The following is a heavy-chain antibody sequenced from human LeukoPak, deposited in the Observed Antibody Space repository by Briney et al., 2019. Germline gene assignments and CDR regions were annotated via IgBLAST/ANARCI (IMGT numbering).Heavy chain of an antibody. V-gene: IGHV3-21*01. CDR1: GFTFSSYS. Sequence: GESLRLSCAASGFTFSSYSMNWVRQAPGKGLEWVSSISSSSSYIYYADSVKGRFTISRDNAKNSLYLQMNSLRAEDTAVYYCATISSGWLFDYWGQGTLVTVSS. CDR2: ISSSSSYI. D-gene: IGHD6-19*01. CDR3: ATISSGWLFDY. J-gene: IGHJ4*02.